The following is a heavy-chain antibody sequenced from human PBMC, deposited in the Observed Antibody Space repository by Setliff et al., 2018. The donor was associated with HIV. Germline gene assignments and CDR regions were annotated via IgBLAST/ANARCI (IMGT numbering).Heavy chain of an antibody. D-gene: IGHD5-12*01. J-gene: IGHJ4*02. CDR1: GDSITNDDYY. Sequence: PSETLSLTCTVSGDSITNDDYYWGWIRQPPGKGLEWIAIIHYNGRTYYDPSLKSRVTIFVDTSKTQFYLKLRSVTASDTAVYYCAKSPGFTGYGGSGWGQGTLVTVSS. V-gene: IGHV4-39*01. CDR3: AKSPGFTGYGGSG. CDR2: IHYNGRT.